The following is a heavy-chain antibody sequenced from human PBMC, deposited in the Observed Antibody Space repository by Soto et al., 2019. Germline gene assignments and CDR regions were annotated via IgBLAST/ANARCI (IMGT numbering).Heavy chain of an antibody. CDR3: ARHPLKAGMDV. Sequence: VESLRICCKVSGYSFTSYWIIWVLQMPGKGLEWMGRIDPSDSYTNYSPSFQGHVTISADKSISTAYLQWSSLKASDTAMYYCARHPLKAGMDVWGQGTTVTVSS. V-gene: IGHV5-10-1*01. CDR2: IDPSDSYT. CDR1: GYSFTSYW. J-gene: IGHJ6*02.